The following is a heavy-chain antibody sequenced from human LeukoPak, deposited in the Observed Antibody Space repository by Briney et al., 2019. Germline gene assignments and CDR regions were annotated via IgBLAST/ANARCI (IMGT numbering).Heavy chain of an antibody. J-gene: IGHJ6*02. CDR2: IYSGGST. V-gene: IGHV3-66*01. CDR1: GFTVSSNY. Sequence: PGGSLRLSCAASGFTVSSNYMSRVRQAPGKGLEWVSVIYSGGSTYYADSVKGRFTISRDNSKNTLYLQMNSLRAEDTAVYYCARENPKYYYYGMDVWGQGTTVTVSS. CDR3: ARENPKYYYYGMDV.